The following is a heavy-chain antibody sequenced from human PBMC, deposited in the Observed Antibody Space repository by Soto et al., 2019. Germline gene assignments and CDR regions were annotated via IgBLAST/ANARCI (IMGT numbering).Heavy chain of an antibody. CDR2: ISGSGGST. CDR3: AKSPGMYYYDSSGYYHYDY. Sequence: GGSLRLSCAASGFTFSNFAMNWVRQAPGKGLEWVSAISGSGGSTYYADSVKGRFTISRDNSKNTLYLQMNSLRAEDTAVYYCAKSPGMYYYDSSGYYHYDYWGQGTLVTVSS. V-gene: IGHV3-23*01. CDR1: GFTFSNFA. D-gene: IGHD3-22*01. J-gene: IGHJ4*02.